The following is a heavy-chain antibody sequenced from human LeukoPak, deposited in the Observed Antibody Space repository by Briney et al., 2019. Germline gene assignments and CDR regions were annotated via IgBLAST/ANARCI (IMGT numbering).Heavy chain of an antibody. Sequence: GGSLRLSCAASGFTFSSYAMSWVRQAPGKGPEWVSAISGSGGSTYYADSVKGRFTISRDNSKNTLYLQMNSLRAEDTAVYYCAKRRDEVYYDSTGVDYWGQGTLVTVSS. D-gene: IGHD3-22*01. V-gene: IGHV3-23*01. CDR2: ISGSGGST. CDR1: GFTFSSYA. J-gene: IGHJ4*02. CDR3: AKRRDEVYYDSTGVDY.